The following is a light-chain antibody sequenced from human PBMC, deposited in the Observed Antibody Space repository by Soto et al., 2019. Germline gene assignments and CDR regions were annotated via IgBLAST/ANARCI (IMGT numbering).Light chain of an antibody. Sequence: EIVLTQSPGTLSLSPGERATLSCRASQSVSSSYLAWYQQKPGQAPRPLIYGASSRATGIPDRFSGSGYGTDFTLTISRLEPEDFAVYYCLQDGTSPYTFGQGTKLEIK. J-gene: IGKJ2*01. CDR1: QSVSSSY. CDR3: LQDGTSPYT. V-gene: IGKV3-20*01. CDR2: GAS.